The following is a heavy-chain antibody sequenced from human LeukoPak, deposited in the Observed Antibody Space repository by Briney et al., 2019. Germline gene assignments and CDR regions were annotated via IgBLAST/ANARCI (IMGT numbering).Heavy chain of an antibody. D-gene: IGHD1-26*01. CDR1: GYTFTGYY. CDR3: ARASRRKVGATPYYYYYMDV. CDR2: INPNSGGT. J-gene: IGHJ6*03. Sequence: ASVKVSCKASGYTFTGYYMHWVRQAPGQGLEWMGWINPNSGGTNYAQKFQGRVTMTRDTSISTAYMELSRLRSDDTAVYYCARASRRKVGATPYYYYYMDVWGKGTTVTISS. V-gene: IGHV1-2*02.